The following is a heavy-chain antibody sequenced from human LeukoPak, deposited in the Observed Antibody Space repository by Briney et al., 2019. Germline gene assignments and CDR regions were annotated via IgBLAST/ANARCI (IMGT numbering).Heavy chain of an antibody. CDR2: ISSSSSYI. V-gene: IGHV3-21*01. J-gene: IGHJ6*01. Sequence: GGSLRLSCAASGFTFSSYSMNWVRQAPGKGLEWVSSISSSSSYIYYADSVEGRFTISRDNAKNSLYLQMNSLRAEDTAVYYCAIDQDCSGGSCHFRDYGMLTRGQGTTVTVSS. D-gene: IGHD2-15*01. CDR1: GFTFSSYS. CDR3: AIDQDCSGGSCHFRDYGMLT.